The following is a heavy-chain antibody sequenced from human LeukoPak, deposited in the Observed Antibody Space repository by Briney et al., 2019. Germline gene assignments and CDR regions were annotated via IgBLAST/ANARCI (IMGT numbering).Heavy chain of an antibody. Sequence: SESLSLTRVVSVGSLSIYYWSWVRPPPGRGREWGGYSNYSGSSNYNHPLKSRVTISVDTSKNQCSLKLSSVTAADTAVYYCARPGVAADDYAFDIWGQGTMVTVSS. CDR1: VGSLSIYY. CDR2: SNYSGSS. D-gene: IGHD6-13*01. J-gene: IGHJ3*02. V-gene: IGHV4-59*01. CDR3: ARPGVAADDYAFDI.